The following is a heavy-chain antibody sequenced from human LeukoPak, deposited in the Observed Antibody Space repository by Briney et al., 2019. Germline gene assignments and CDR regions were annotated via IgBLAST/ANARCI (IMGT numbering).Heavy chain of an antibody. CDR2: THYNGRN. D-gene: IGHD3-10*01. V-gene: IGHV4-59*01. CDR3: AREVHYYGSGTYFFWFDP. CDR1: GGSISSYY. Sequence: SETLSLTCTVSGGSISSYYWSWTRQPPGKVLEWIGYTHYNGRNDYNPSIKSRVTMSVDTSKNQFSLRLSSVTAADTAVYYCAREVHYYGSGTYFFWFDPWGQGTLVTVSS. J-gene: IGHJ5*02.